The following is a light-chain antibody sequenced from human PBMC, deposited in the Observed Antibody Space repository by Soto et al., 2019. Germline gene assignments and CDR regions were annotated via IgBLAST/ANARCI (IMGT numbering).Light chain of an antibody. V-gene: IGKV3-11*01. J-gene: IGKJ1*01. CDR2: DAS. Sequence: EIVLTQSPATLSLSPGERATLSCRASQSVSSYLAWYQQKPGQAPRLLIYDASNRATGIPARFSGSGSGTDFTLTLSSLEPEDFAVYYCQQRSNWPLTWTFGQGTKVDIK. CDR3: QQRSNWPLTWT. CDR1: QSVSSY.